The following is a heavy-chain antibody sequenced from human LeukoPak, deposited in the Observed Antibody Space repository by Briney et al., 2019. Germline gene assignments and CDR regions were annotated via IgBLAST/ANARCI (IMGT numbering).Heavy chain of an antibody. CDR2: INHSGST. CDR3: ARLPYGYYYDSSGYWSSGNYYYYMDV. CDR1: GGSFSGYY. J-gene: IGHJ6*03. Sequence: PSETLSLTCAVYGGSFSGYYWSWIRQPPGKGLEWIGEINHSGSTNYNPSLKSRVTISVDTSKNQFSLKLSSVTAADTAVYYCARLPYGYYYDSSGYWSSGNYYYYMDVWGKGTTVTTSS. D-gene: IGHD3-22*01. V-gene: IGHV4-34*01.